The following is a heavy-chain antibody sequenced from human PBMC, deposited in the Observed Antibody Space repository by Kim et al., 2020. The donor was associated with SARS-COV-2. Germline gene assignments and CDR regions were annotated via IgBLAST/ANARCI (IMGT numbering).Heavy chain of an antibody. CDR1: GFTFSNYA. Sequence: GGSLRLSCLASGFTFSNYAMSWVRQAPGKGLEWVSAISISGADKYYADSVKGRFTIARDNSKSTLYLQMDSLRDEDTAIYYCVKYGDSSSWYDADFWGQG. D-gene: IGHD6-13*01. V-gene: IGHV3-23*01. CDR3: VKYGDSSSWYDADF. J-gene: IGHJ4*02. CDR2: ISISGADK.